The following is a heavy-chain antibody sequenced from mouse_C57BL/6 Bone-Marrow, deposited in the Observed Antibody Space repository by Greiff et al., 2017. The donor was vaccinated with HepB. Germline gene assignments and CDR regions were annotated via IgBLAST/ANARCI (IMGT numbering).Heavy chain of an antibody. CDR1: GYTFPGCW. J-gene: IGHJ4*01. V-gene: IGHV1-9*01. CDR3: AGEITTLVANAMHY. D-gene: IGHD1-1*01. CDR2: ILPGSGST. Sequence: VQLKQSGAGLMQPGASVTHCCKATGYTFPGCWLEWVKQRPGHGLEWIGEILPGSGSTNYNEKFKGKATFTADTSSNTAYMQLSSLTTEDSAIYYCAGEITTLVANAMHYCGQGTPVTVSP.